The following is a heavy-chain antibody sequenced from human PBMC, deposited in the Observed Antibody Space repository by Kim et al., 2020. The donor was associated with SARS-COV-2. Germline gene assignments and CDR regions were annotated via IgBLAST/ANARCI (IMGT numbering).Heavy chain of an antibody. D-gene: IGHD1-26*01. J-gene: IGHJ6*02. V-gene: IGHV7-4-1*02. CDR3: ARDSWEGSFGMDV. Sequence: YAQGFTGRFVFSLEPSVSTAYLQISSLKAEDTAVYYCARDSWEGSFGMDVWGQGTTVTVSS.